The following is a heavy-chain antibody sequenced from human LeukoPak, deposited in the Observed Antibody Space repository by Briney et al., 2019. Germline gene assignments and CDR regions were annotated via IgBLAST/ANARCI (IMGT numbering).Heavy chain of an antibody. D-gene: IGHD3-10*01. Sequence: ASVRVSCKVSGYTFTSYGFTWVRQAPGQGLEWMGWISAYDGNTNYAQKLQGRVTMTTDTSTSTAYMELRSLRSDDTAVYYCARGGIRDGMDVWGKGTTVTVSS. J-gene: IGHJ6*04. V-gene: IGHV1-18*04. CDR3: ARGGIRDGMDV. CDR2: ISAYDGNT. CDR1: GYTFTSYG.